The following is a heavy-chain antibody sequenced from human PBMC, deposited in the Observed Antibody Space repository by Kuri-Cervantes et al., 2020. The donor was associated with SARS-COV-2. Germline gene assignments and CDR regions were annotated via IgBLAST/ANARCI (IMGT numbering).Heavy chain of an antibody. CDR2: INPSGGT. CDR3: ARYYSYSLYYGMDV. CDR1: GYTFTGNY. D-gene: IGHD5-18*01. J-gene: IGHJ6*02. V-gene: IGHV1-2*02. Sequence: ASVLDSCKASGYTFTGNYMHWVRQAPGQGLEWMGWINPSGGTKYAQKFQGRVTMTRNTSISTADMEQSRLRADDTAGDYCARYYSYSLYYGMDVWGQGTRVTVSS.